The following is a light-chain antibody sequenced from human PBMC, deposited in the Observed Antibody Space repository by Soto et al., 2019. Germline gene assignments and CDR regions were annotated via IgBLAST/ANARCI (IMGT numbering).Light chain of an antibody. CDR1: QSVSSSY. V-gene: IGKV3-20*01. Sequence: EIVLTQSPGTLSLSPGERATLSCRASQSVSSSYLAWYQQKPGQAPRLLIYGASSGATGTPDRFSGSGSGTDFTLTISRLEPEDFAVYYCQQYGSSRLGFGGGTKVDIK. CDR3: QQYGSSRLG. CDR2: GAS. J-gene: IGKJ4*01.